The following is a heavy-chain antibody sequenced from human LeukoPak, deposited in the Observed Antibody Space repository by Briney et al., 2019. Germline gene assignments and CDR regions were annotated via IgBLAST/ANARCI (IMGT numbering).Heavy chain of an antibody. CDR3: GKEQSGSYVHAFDP. D-gene: IGHD3-3*01. CDR2: IYSGGST. Sequence: GGSLRLSCAASEVSVGSNYMTWVRQAPGRGLEWVSLIYSGGSTYYSDSVKGRFTISRDNSKNTLYLQMNSLRTDDTAVYYCGKEQSGSYVHAFDPWGQGTVVTVSS. CDR1: EVSVGSNY. V-gene: IGHV3-66*02. J-gene: IGHJ5*02.